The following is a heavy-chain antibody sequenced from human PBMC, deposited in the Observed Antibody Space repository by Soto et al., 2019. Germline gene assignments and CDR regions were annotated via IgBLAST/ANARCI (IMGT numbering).Heavy chain of an antibody. Sequence: QVQLVESGGGVVQPGRSLRLSCAASGFTFSSYGMHWVRQAPGKGLEWVAVISYDGSNKYYADSVKGRFTISRDNSKNTLYLQMNSLRAEDTAVYYCTKDAIVLMVYATGVDYWGQGTLVTVSS. V-gene: IGHV3-30*18. CDR2: ISYDGSNK. CDR1: GFTFSSYG. CDR3: TKDAIVLMVYATGVDY. J-gene: IGHJ4*02. D-gene: IGHD2-8*01.